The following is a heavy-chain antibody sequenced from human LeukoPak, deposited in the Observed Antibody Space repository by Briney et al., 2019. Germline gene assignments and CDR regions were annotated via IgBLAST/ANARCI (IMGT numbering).Heavy chain of an antibody. Sequence: HPGGSLRLSCAASGFTFSSYAMHWVRQAPGKGLEYVSAISSNGVSTYYANSVKGRFTISRANSKNTLYLQMGSLRAEDMAVYYCASSYCSSTSCFISAYWGQGTLVTVSS. V-gene: IGHV3-64*01. CDR2: ISSNGVST. D-gene: IGHD2-2*01. J-gene: IGHJ4*02. CDR3: ASSYCSSTSCFISAY. CDR1: GFTFSSYA.